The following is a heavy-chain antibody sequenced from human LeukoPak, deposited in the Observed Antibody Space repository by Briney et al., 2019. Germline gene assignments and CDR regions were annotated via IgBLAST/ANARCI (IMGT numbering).Heavy chain of an antibody. D-gene: IGHD5-18*01. Sequence: SETLSLTCIVSGGSISSNSYYWGWIRQPPGKGLEWIGSVYYSGSTYYNPSLKSRVTISVDTSKNQFSLKLRSVTAADTAVYYCASNNHRDGYSYGDYYFDYWGQGTLVTVSS. CDR1: GGSISSNSYY. V-gene: IGHV4-39*07. CDR2: VYYSGST. CDR3: ASNNHRDGYSYGDYYFDY. J-gene: IGHJ4*02.